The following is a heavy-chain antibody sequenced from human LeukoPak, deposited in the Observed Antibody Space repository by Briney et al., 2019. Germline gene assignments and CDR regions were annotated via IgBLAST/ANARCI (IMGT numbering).Heavy chain of an antibody. Sequence: GGSLRLSCAASGFTFSSYSMNWVRQAPRKGLEWVSYISSSSSTIYYADSVKGRFTISRDNAKNSLYLQMNSLRDEDTAVYYCARETPYYYDSSGYDYWGQGTLVTVSS. J-gene: IGHJ4*02. CDR3: ARETPYYYDSSGYDY. D-gene: IGHD3-22*01. CDR2: ISSSSSTI. CDR1: GFTFSSYS. V-gene: IGHV3-48*02.